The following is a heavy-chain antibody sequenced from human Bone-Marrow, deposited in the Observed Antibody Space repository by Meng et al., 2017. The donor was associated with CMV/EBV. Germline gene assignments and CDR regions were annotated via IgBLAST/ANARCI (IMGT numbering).Heavy chain of an antibody. CDR3: ARDRGRGGSSRVYYYGMDV. Sequence: GGSLRLSCTVSGGSISSGGYYWSWIRQHPGKGLEWVAVISYDGSNKYYADSVKGRFTISRDNSKNTLYLQMNSLRAEDTAVYYCARDRGRGGSSRVYYYGMDVWGQGTTVTVSS. V-gene: IGHV3-30-3*01. D-gene: IGHD6-13*01. J-gene: IGHJ6*02. CDR2: ISYDGSNK. CDR1: GGSISSGG.